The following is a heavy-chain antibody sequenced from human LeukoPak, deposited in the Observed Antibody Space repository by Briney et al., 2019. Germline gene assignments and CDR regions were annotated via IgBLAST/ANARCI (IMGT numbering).Heavy chain of an antibody. J-gene: IGHJ4*02. Sequence: GGSLRLSCATSGFTFRNYGTHWVRQAPGKGLEWVAIIWYDGTKTYYADSVKGRFTISRDSSKNTLYLQMNSLSAEDTAMYYCARPSPYTIMDYWGQGTLVTVSS. CDR2: IWYDGTKT. D-gene: IGHD5-24*01. CDR1: GFTFRNYG. V-gene: IGHV3-33*01. CDR3: ARPSPYTIMDY.